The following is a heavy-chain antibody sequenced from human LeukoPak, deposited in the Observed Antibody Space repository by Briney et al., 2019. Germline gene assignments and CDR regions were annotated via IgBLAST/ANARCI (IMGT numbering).Heavy chain of an antibody. J-gene: IGHJ4*02. CDR2: INPNSGGT. Sequence: ASVKVPCKASGYTFTGYYMHWVRQAPGQGLEWMGWINPNSGGTNYAQKFQGRVTMTRDTSISTAYMELSRLRSDDTAVYYCARGEVVPAAIGAYWGQGTLVTVSS. D-gene: IGHD2-2*01. CDR1: GYTFTGYY. CDR3: ARGEVVPAAIGAY. V-gene: IGHV1-2*02.